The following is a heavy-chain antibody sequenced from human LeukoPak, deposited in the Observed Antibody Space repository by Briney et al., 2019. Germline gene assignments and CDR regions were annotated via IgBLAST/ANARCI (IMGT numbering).Heavy chain of an antibody. Sequence: PSETLSLTCTVSGGSISSYYWSWIRQPPGKGLEWIGYIYYSGSTNYNPSLKSRVTISVDTSKYQFSLKLSSVTAADTAVYYCASLRFYGSGSYYRKYYFDYWGQGTLVTVSS. CDR1: GGSISSYY. V-gene: IGHV4-59*01. CDR3: ASLRFYGSGSYYRKYYFDY. D-gene: IGHD3-10*01. CDR2: IYYSGST. J-gene: IGHJ4*02.